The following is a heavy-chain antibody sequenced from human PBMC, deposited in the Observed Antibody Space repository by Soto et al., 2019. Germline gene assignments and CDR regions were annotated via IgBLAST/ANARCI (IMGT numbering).Heavy chain of an antibody. CDR3: ARHFSVDYIDY. J-gene: IGHJ4*02. CDR1: GDSITSNSYF. CDR2: IYYSGTT. Sequence: SETLSLTCTVSGDSITSNSYFWAWIRQPPGKGLEWIGSIYYSGTTYYSPSLKSRVTISVDRSKNQFSLKLSSVTAADTAVYYCARHFSVDYIDYWCQGALVT. V-gene: IGHV4-39*01.